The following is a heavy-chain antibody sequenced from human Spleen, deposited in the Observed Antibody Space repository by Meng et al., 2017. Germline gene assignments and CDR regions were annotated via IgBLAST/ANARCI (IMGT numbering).Heavy chain of an antibody. D-gene: IGHD3-22*01. CDR3: DYYDSSGSFDY. J-gene: IGHJ4*02. CDR1: GYNFPDYY. V-gene: IGHV1-2*06. CDR2: INPKSGDT. Sequence: VALVQSGAEVKKPWASVKVSCKPSGYNFPDYYIPWVRRAPGQGLEWMGRINPKSGDTHYAQKFQGRVTITADESTSTAYMELSSLRSEDTAVYYCDYYDSSGSFDYWGQGTLVTVSS.